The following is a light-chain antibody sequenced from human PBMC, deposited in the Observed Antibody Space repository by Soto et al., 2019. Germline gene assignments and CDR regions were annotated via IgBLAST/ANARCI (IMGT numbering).Light chain of an antibody. CDR2: DAS. V-gene: IGKV3-20*01. CDR3: QQHGSSPPT. Sequence: EIGLAQSRGSQSLSPGERATLSCRDSQTVRNNYLAWYQQKPGQAPRLLIYDASNRATGIPARFSGSGSGTDFTRTISSLEPEDVALYYWQQHGSSPPTFGQGTRVDIK. CDR1: QTVRNNY. J-gene: IGKJ1*01.